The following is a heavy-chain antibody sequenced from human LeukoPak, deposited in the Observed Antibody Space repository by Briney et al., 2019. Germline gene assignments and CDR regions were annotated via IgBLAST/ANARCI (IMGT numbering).Heavy chain of an antibody. CDR3: AKHYDIHLNWFDP. J-gene: IGHJ5*02. Sequence: GGSLRLSGAASGFTFSSYAMSWVRQAPGKRLEWVSAISGSGGSTYYADSVKGRFTISRDNSKNTLYLQMNSLRAEDTAVYYCAKHYDIHLNWFDPWGQGTLVTVSS. CDR1: GFTFSSYA. CDR2: ISGSGGST. D-gene: IGHD3-9*01. V-gene: IGHV3-23*01.